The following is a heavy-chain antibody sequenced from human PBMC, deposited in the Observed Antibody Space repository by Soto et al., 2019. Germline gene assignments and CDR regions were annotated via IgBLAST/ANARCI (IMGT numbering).Heavy chain of an antibody. V-gene: IGHV4-30-4*01. J-gene: IGHJ4*02. D-gene: IGHD2-2*01. CDR2: VYYSGST. CDR3: ARDQSAFCSSTSCYAGKY. Sequence: SETLSLTCTVSGGSISSGDYYWSWIRQPPGKGLEWIGYVYYSGSTYYNPSLKSRVTISVDTSKNQFSLKLSYMTAADTALFFCARDQSAFCSSTSCYAGKYWGQGTLVTVSS. CDR1: GGSISSGDYY.